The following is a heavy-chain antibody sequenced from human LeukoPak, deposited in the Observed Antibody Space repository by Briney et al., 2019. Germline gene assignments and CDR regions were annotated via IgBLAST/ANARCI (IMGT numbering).Heavy chain of an antibody. CDR1: GFTFSSSV. J-gene: IGHJ4*02. CDR3: ARDRTIVVVPAAIGY. D-gene: IGHD2-2*02. V-gene: IGHV3-23*01. Sequence: PGGSLRLSCVASGFTFSSSVMSWVRQAPGKGLEWVSTFSGASNNIYYVDSVKGRFTISRDNSKNTLYLQMNSLRAEDTAVYYCARDRTIVVVPAAIGYWGQGTLVTVSS. CDR2: FSGASNNI.